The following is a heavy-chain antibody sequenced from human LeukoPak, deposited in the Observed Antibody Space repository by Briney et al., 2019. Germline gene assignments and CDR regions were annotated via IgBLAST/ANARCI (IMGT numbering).Heavy chain of an antibody. D-gene: IGHD2-2*01. J-gene: IGHJ3*02. CDR2: ISGSGGST. Sequence: RGSLRLSCAASGFTFSSYAMSWVRQAPGKGLEWVSAISGSGGSTYYADSVKGRFTISRDNSKNTLYLQMNSLRAEDTAVYYCAKEHDCSSTSCSGAFDIWGQGTMVTVSS. V-gene: IGHV3-23*01. CDR1: GFTFSSYA. CDR3: AKEHDCSSTSCSGAFDI.